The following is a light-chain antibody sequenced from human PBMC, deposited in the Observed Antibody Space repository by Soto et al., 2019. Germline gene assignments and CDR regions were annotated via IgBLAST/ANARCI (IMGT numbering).Light chain of an antibody. CDR3: QLRSNWPLMYT. CDR2: DAS. V-gene: IGKV3-11*01. J-gene: IGKJ2*01. Sequence: EIVLTQSPATLSLSPGERATLSCRASQSVSSYLACYQQKPGQAPRLLIYDASNRATGIPARLSGSGSGTDFTLTISSLEPEDCAVYYCQLRSNWPLMYTLGQGTKLEIK. CDR1: QSVSSY.